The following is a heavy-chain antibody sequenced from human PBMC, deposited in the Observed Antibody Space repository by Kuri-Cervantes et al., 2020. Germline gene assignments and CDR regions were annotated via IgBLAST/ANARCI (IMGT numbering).Heavy chain of an antibody. CDR1: GGSISGNSHY. Sequence: SETLSLTCTVSGGSISGNSHYWGWIRQPPGKGLEWIGSIYYSGTTYNNPSFKSRVTISVDRSKNQFSLKLRSVTAADTAVYYCARDVYQLLPDYWGQGTLVTVSS. V-gene: IGHV4-39*02. CDR2: IYYSGTT. CDR3: ARDVYQLLPDY. D-gene: IGHD5/OR15-5a*01. J-gene: IGHJ4*02.